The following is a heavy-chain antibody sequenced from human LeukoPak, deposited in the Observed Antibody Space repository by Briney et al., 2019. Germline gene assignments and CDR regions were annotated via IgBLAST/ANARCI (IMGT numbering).Heavy chain of an antibody. CDR2: INPNSGGT. Sequence: ASVKVSCKASGYTFTGYYMHWVRQAPGQGLEWMGRINPNSGGTNYAQKFQGRVTMTRDTSISTAYMELSRLRSDDTAVYYCAKDILLWFGELSFDAFDIWGQGTMVTVSS. CDR1: GYTFTGYY. CDR3: AKDILLWFGELSFDAFDI. V-gene: IGHV1-2*06. D-gene: IGHD3-10*01. J-gene: IGHJ3*02.